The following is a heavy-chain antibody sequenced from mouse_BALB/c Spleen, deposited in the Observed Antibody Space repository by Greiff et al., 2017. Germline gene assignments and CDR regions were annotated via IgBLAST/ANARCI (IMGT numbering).Heavy chain of an antibody. Sequence: VQLQQSGAELVKPGASVKLSCKASGYTFTSYWMHWVKQRPGQGLEWIGEIDPSDSYTNYNQKFKGKATLTVDKSSSTAYMQLSSLTSEDSAVYYCGRWDYAAMDYWGQGTSVTVSS. CDR2: IDPSDSYT. J-gene: IGHJ4*01. CDR1: GYTFTSYW. V-gene: IGHV1-69*02. CDR3: GRWDYAAMDY.